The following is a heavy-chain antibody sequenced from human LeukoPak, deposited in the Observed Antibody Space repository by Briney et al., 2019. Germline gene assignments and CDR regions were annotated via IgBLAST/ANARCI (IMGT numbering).Heavy chain of an antibody. CDR2: IYYSGTT. J-gene: IGHJ4*02. CDR1: GGSMSSYY. Sequence: SETLSLACTVSGGSMSSYYWSWIRQPPGKGLEWIGSIYYSGTTNYNPSLRSRVTISVDTSKNQFSLKLTSVTAADTAVYYCARRNYGSNTYYFDYWGQGTLVTVSS. V-gene: IGHV4-59*08. D-gene: IGHD4/OR15-4a*01. CDR3: ARRNYGSNTYYFDY.